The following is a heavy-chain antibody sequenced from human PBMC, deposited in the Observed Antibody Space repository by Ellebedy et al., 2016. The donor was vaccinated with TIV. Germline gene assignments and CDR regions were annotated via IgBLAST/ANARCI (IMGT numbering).Heavy chain of an antibody. CDR3: ARDVGNDYGDYVGVV. D-gene: IGHD4-17*01. CDR2: IYYSGSA. J-gene: IGHJ4*02. Sequence: MPSETLSLTCTVSGGSISNSDYYWNWIRQPPGKGLEWIGSIYYSGSAYYNPSLKSRVTVSVDTSKNQFSLKLSSVTAADTAMYYCARDVGNDYGDYVGVVWGQGTLVTVSS. V-gene: IGHV4-39*07. CDR1: GGSISNSDYY.